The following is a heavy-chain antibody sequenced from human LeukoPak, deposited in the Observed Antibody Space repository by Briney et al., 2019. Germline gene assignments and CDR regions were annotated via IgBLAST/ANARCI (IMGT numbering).Heavy chain of an antibody. CDR3: ARGAVL. V-gene: IGHV4-34*01. CDR1: GGSFSEYY. Sequence: SETLSLTCAVYGGSFSEYYWSWIRQPPGKGLEWIGEINRSGSTNYNPSLKSRVTISVDTSKNQVSPKVSSVTAADTAVYYCARGAVLWGQGTMVTVSS. CDR2: INRSGST. D-gene: IGHD6-6*01. J-gene: IGHJ3*01.